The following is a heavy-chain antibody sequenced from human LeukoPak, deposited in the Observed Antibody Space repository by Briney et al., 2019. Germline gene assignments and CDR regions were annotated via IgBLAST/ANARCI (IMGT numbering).Heavy chain of an antibody. CDR2: ISSSSSYT. J-gene: IGHJ4*02. V-gene: IGHV3-11*05. CDR1: GFTFSDYY. Sequence: GGSLRLSCATSGFTFSDYYMSWIRQAPGKGLEWVSYISSSSSYTNYADSVKGRFTISRDNAKNSLYLQMNSLRAEDTAVYYCARDRGLAVAGTAEFDYWGQGTLVTVSS. D-gene: IGHD6-19*01. CDR3: ARDRGLAVAGTAEFDY.